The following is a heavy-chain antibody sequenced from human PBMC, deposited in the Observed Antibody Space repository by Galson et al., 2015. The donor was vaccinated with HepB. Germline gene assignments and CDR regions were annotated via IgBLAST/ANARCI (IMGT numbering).Heavy chain of an antibody. Sequence: SLRLSCAASGFTVSSNYMSWVRQAPGKGLEWVSYISSSGSTIYYADSVKGRFTISRDNAKNSLYLQMNSLRAEDTAVYYCASIAAAERVDYWGQGTLVTVSS. J-gene: IGHJ4*02. D-gene: IGHD6-13*01. CDR2: ISSSGSTI. CDR3: ASIAAAERVDY. CDR1: GFTVSSNY. V-gene: IGHV3-11*04.